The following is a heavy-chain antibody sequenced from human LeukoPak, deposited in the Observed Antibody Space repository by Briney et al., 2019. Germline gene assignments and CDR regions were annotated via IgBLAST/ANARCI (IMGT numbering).Heavy chain of an antibody. CDR3: ATQHIVVGTAIFDY. CDR2: ISYDGSNK. CDR1: GFTFSSYA. D-gene: IGHD2-21*02. Sequence: GGSLRLSCAASGFTFSSYAMHWVRQAPGKGLQWVAAISYDGSNKYYADSVKGRFTISRDNPKNTLYLQMNSLRAEDTAVYYCATQHIVVGTAIFDYWGQGTLVTVSS. V-gene: IGHV3-30*03. J-gene: IGHJ4*02.